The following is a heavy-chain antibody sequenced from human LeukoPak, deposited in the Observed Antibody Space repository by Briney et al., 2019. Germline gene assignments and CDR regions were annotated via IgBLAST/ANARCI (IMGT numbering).Heavy chain of an antibody. V-gene: IGHV4-39*07. CDR2: IYYSGST. CDR1: GGSISSSSYY. Sequence: PSETLSLTCTVSGGSISSSSYYWGWIRQPPGKGLEWIGSIYYSGSTYYNPSLKSRVTISVDTSKNQFSLKLSSVTAADTAVYYCARDKEDIVLPGYWGQGTLVTVSS. J-gene: IGHJ4*02. CDR3: ARDKEDIVLPGY. D-gene: IGHD2-15*01.